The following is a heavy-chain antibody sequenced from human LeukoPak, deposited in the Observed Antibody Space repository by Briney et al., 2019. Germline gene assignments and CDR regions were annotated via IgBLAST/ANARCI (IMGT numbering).Heavy chain of an antibody. CDR1: GFTVSSNY. V-gene: IGHV3-66*01. D-gene: IGHD5-24*01. CDR2: IYAGGST. CDR3: AQTRQYAFDI. Sequence: GGSLRLSCAASGFTVSSNYMSWVRQAPGKELQWVSIIYAGGSTYYADSVKGRFTISRDNSKNTLYLQMNTLRAEDTAVYYCAQTRQYAFDIWGQGTMVTVSS. J-gene: IGHJ3*02.